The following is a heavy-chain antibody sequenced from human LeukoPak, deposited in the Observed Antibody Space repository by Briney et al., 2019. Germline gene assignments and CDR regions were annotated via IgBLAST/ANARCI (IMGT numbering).Heavy chain of an antibody. CDR3: ARQITMVRGVITGDAFDI. CDR2: IRYDGSNK. J-gene: IGHJ3*02. V-gene: IGHV3-30*02. CDR1: GFTFSSYG. D-gene: IGHD3-10*01. Sequence: GGSLRLSCAASGFTFSSYGMHWVRQAPGKGLEWVAFIRYDGSNKYYADSVKGRFTTSRDNSKNTLYLQMNSLRAEDTAVYYCARQITMVRGVITGDAFDIWGQGTMVTVSS.